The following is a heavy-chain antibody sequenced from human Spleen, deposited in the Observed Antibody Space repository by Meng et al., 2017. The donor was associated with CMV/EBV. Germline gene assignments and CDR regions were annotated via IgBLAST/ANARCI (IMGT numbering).Heavy chain of an antibody. V-gene: IGHV3-74*01. J-gene: IGHJ4*02. CDR2: INSDGSST. D-gene: IGHD6-19*01. CDR1: GFTFSSYW. CDR3: AKCKGSGCYTADY. Sequence: ASGFTFSSYWMNWVRQAPGKGLVWVSRINSDGSSTSYADSVKGRFTISRDNAKNTLYLQMNSLRAEDTAVYYCAKCKGSGCYTADYWGQGTLVTVSS.